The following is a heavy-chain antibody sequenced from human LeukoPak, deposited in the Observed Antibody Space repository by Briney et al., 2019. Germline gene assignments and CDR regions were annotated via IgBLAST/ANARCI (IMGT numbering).Heavy chain of an antibody. CDR1: GFTFSSYA. J-gene: IGHJ4*02. CDR3: ARVFYGFDSYYFDY. Sequence: GGSLRLSCAASGFTFSSYAMHWVRQAPGKGLEWVAVISYDGSNKCYADSVKGRFTISRDNSKNKLYLQMNSLRAEDTAVYYCARVFYGFDSYYFDYWGQGTLVTVSS. D-gene: IGHD4-17*01. CDR2: ISYDGSNK. V-gene: IGHV3-30-3*01.